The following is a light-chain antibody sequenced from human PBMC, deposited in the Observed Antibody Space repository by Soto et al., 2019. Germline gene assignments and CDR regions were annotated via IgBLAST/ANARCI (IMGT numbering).Light chain of an antibody. CDR3: QQYNNWPPYT. CDR2: GAS. J-gene: IGKJ2*01. Sequence: EIVMTQSPATLSVSPGERATLSCRSSQSVSSNLAWYQQKPGQAPRLLIYGASTRATGIPARFSGNGSGTAFTLTISSLQSEDFAVYYCQQYNNWPPYTFGQGTKLEIK. CDR1: QSVSSN. V-gene: IGKV3-15*01.